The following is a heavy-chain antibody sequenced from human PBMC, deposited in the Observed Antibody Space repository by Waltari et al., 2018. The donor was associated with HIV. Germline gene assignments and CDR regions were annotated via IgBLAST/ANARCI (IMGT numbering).Heavy chain of an antibody. D-gene: IGHD2-21*02. CDR1: GYSFTTYV. CDR2: INTATGKT. V-gene: IGHV1-3*04. J-gene: IGHJ4*02. Sequence: QVQLLQSGAEVKRPGASVKVSCKASGYSFTTYVIHWVRQAPGHRFEWMGWINTATGKTEYSEMLQGRVEFERDMSANTVYLDLRRLDFEDTATYYCARGWQHLLLDYWGPGTRVAVS. CDR3: ARGWQHLLLDY.